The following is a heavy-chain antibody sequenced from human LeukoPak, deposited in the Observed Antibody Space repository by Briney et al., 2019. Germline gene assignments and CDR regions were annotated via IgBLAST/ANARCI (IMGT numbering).Heavy chain of an antibody. CDR1: GFTFSNYA. D-gene: IGHD3-10*01. V-gene: IGHV3-23*01. CDR2: ITSGDNT. J-gene: IGHJ4*02. CDR3: AKPEYPSGSHYNL. Sequence: GGSLGLSCAASGFTFSNYAMNWVRQAPGKGLEWVPTITSGDNTYYADSVKGRFTVSRDNSKNTLYLQMNSLSAEDTAVYYCAKPEYPSGSHYNLWGQGTLVTVSS.